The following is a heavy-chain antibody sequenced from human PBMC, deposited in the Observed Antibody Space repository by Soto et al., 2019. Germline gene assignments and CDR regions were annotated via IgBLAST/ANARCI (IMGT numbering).Heavy chain of an antibody. D-gene: IGHD4-17*01. Sequence: PGGSLRLSCAASGFTFSSYGMHWVRQAPGKGLEWVAVIWYDGSNKYYADSVKGRFTISRDNSKNTLYLQMNSLRAEDTAVYYCAREWWTTGYGGNSVWFDPWGQGTLVTVSS. CDR3: AREWWTTGYGGNSVWFDP. V-gene: IGHV3-33*01. CDR1: GFTFSSYG. CDR2: IWYDGSNK. J-gene: IGHJ5*02.